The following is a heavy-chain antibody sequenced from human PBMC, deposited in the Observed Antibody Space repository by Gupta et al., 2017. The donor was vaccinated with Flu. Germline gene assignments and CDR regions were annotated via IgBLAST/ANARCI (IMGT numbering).Heavy chain of an antibody. J-gene: IGHJ5*02. Sequence: EVQLVESGGGLVQPGGSLRLSCAASGFTFSSYEMNWVRQAPGKGLEWVSYISSSGSTIYYADSVKGRFTISRDNAKNSLYLQMNSLRAEDTAVYYCARGIMEQLVVSWDWFDPWGQGTLVTVSS. CDR3: ARGIMEQLVVSWDWFDP. CDR1: GFTFSSYE. D-gene: IGHD6-13*01. CDR2: ISSSGSTI. V-gene: IGHV3-48*03.